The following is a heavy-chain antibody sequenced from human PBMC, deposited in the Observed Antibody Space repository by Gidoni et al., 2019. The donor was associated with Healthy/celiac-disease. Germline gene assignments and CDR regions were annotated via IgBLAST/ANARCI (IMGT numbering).Heavy chain of an antibody. CDR1: GFIFSSYS. Sequence: EVQLVESGGGLVKPGGSLRLSCAASGFIFSSYSMNWVRQAPGKGLEWVSSISSSSSYIYYADSVKGRFTISRDNAKNSLYLQMNSLRAEDTAVYYCARDSPYGSGSYYTDYWGQGTLVTVSS. J-gene: IGHJ4*02. CDR2: ISSSSSYI. V-gene: IGHV3-21*01. CDR3: ARDSPYGSGSYYTDY. D-gene: IGHD3-10*01.